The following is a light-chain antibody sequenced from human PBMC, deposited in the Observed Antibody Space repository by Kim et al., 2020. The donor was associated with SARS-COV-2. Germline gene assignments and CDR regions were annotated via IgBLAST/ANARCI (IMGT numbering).Light chain of an antibody. J-gene: IGKJ1*01. Sequence: IQMTQSPSSLSASVGDRVTITCRASHDISNYLAWFQHKPGKAPKLLIYGASALHSEVPSRFSGRGSGTDFTLTISSLQPEDVATFYCQSYNSVPWTFGQGTK. CDR1: HDISNY. CDR3: QSYNSVPWT. V-gene: IGKV1-27*01. CDR2: GAS.